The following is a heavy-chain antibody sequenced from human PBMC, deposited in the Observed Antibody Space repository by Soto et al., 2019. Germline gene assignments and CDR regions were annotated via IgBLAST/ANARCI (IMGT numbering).Heavy chain of an antibody. Sequence: QVQLVESGGGVVQPGRSLRLSCTASGFTFSRFGMHWVRQAPGKGLEWVAVISYHGSNKYYADSVKGRFTISRDNSKNTLYLQMNSLRAEDTAVYYCATNVNYYDSTGYDFPYYYYGVDVWGQGTTVTVSS. CDR3: ATNVNYYDSTGYDFPYYYYGVDV. CDR1: GFTFSRFG. CDR2: ISYHGSNK. J-gene: IGHJ6*02. V-gene: IGHV3-30*03. D-gene: IGHD3-22*01.